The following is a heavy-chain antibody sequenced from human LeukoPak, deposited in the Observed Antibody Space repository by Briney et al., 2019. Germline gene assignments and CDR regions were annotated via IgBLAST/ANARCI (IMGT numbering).Heavy chain of an antibody. CDR2: IYSGGST. Sequence: GGSLRLSCAASGFTVSTNYMTWVRQAPGKGLEWVSAIYSGGSTYYADSVKGRFTISRDNSKNTLYLQMNSLRAEDTAVYYCARDCRSLSPGSSWYDWFDPWGQGTLVTVSS. CDR3: ARDCRSLSPGSSWYDWFDP. J-gene: IGHJ5*02. CDR1: GFTVSTNY. D-gene: IGHD6-13*01. V-gene: IGHV3-53*01.